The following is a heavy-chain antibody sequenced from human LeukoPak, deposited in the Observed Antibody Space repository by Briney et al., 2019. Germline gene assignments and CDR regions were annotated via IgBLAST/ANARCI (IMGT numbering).Heavy chain of an antibody. V-gene: IGHV4-59*01. J-gene: IGHJ4*02. Sequence: SQTLSLTCTVSGVSISSYYWSWIRQPPGKGLEWIGYIYYSGSTNYNPSLKSRVTISVDTSKNQFSLKLSSVTAADTAVYSCARRYCSGGSCYSAFDYWGQGSLVTVSS. CDR3: ARRYCSGGSCYSAFDY. CDR1: GVSISSYY. CDR2: IYYSGST. D-gene: IGHD2-15*01.